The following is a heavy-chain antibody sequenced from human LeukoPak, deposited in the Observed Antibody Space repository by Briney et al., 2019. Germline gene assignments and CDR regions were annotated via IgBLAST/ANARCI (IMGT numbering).Heavy chain of an antibody. CDR3: AREMLFGDSFDY. CDR1: GFIFSNYW. V-gene: IGHV3-7*01. J-gene: IGHJ4*02. D-gene: IGHD3/OR15-3a*01. CDR2: VKKDESEN. Sequence: AESLTLSCAASGFIFSNYWMSWVRQPQGQGIGWEGKVKKDESENSYVDSVKGRFTISRENAKNSLYLQLNSLRAEDRAVYYCAREMLFGDSFDYWGQGTLVTIS.